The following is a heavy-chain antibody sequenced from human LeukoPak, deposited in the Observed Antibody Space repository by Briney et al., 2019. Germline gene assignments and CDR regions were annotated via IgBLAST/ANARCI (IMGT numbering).Heavy chain of an antibody. CDR2: ISAYNGNT. V-gene: IGHV1-18*01. J-gene: IGHJ6*03. CDR3: ARDSGSMWPYYMDV. CDR1: GYTFTSYG. D-gene: IGHD6-13*01. Sequence: PRASVKVSCKASGYTFTSYGISWVRQAPGQGLEWMGWISAYNGNTNYAQKLQGRVTMTTDTSTSTAYMELRSLRSDDTAVYYCARDSGSMWPYYMDVWGKGTTVTVSS.